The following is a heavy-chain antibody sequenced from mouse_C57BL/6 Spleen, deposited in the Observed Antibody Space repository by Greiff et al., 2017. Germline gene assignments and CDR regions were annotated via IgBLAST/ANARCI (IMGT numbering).Heavy chain of an antibody. CDR1: GFNIKDYY. V-gene: IGHV14-1*01. CDR2: IDPEDGDT. Sequence: EVQLLQSGAELVRPGASVKLSCTASGFNIKDYYMHWVKQRPEQGLEWIGRIDPEDGDTEYAPKFQGKATMTAYTSSNTASLQLSSLTSEDTAVYCCTGSLRRLYAMDYWGQGPSVTVSS. D-gene: IGHD1-2*01. CDR3: TGSLRRLYAMDY. J-gene: IGHJ4*01.